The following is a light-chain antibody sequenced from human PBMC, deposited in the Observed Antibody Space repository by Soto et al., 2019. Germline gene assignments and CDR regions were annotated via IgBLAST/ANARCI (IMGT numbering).Light chain of an antibody. CDR1: QSVNTY. Sequence: IQLTQSPSSLSGSAADRVTITCVASQSVNTYLNWYQRKPGKAPKLLIYAASSLQSGVPSRFSGSGSGTDFTLTISSLQPEDSAVYYCQQSSSAPLTFGPGTKLDN. V-gene: IGKV1-39*01. CDR2: AAS. CDR3: QQSSSAPLT. J-gene: IGKJ3*01.